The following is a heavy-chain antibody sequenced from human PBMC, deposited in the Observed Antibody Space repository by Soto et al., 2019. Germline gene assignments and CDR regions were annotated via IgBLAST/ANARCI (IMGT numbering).Heavy chain of an antibody. CDR2: INPSGGST. J-gene: IGHJ6*02. Sequence: ASVKVSCKASGNTFTTYYMHWVRQAPGQGLEWMGIINPSGGSTSYAQKFQGRVTMTRDTSTSTVHMEVRSLRSDDTAVYYCAREGVAPYYYYGMDVWGQGTPVTVSS. V-gene: IGHV1-46*01. CDR3: AREGVAPYYYYGMDV. D-gene: IGHD5-12*01. CDR1: GNTFTTYY.